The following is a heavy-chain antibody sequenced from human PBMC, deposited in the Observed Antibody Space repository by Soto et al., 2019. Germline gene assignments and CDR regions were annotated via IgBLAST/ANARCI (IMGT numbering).Heavy chain of an antibody. CDR3: AKGRWMNHDFWSANDAFDF. CDR2: ISYDGSNK. V-gene: IGHV3-30*18. Sequence: QVQPVESGGGVVQPGRSLRLSCAASGFTFSSYGMHWVRQAPGKGLEWAATISYDGSNKYYADSVKGRFTISRDNSKNTLFLQMNSLRPEDTAVYYCAKGRWMNHDFWSANDAFDFWGQGTMVTVSS. CDR1: GFTFSSYG. D-gene: IGHD3-3*01. J-gene: IGHJ3*01.